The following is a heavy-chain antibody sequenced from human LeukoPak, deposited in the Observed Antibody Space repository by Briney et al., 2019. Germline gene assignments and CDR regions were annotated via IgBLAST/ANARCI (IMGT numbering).Heavy chain of an antibody. CDR1: GGSISSSSYY. CDR3: ARHEGYCSSTSCVLAQFGY. J-gene: IGHJ4*02. V-gene: IGHV4-39*01. D-gene: IGHD2-2*01. CDR2: VEYSGGT. Sequence: PSETLSLTCTVSGGSISSSSYYWGWIRQPPGKGLEWIGIVEYSGGTYYNPSLKSRVTISVDTSKNQFSLKLSSVTAADTAVYYCARHEGYCSSTSCVLAQFGYWGQGTLVTVS.